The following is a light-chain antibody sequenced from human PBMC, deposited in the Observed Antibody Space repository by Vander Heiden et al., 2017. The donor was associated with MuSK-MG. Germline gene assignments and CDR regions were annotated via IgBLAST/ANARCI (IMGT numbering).Light chain of an antibody. CDR2: DAS. CDR1: QGISKY. J-gene: IGKJ4*02. V-gene: IGKV1-33*01. Sequence: DSPMTQSPSSLSASVGDRVTITCQVRQGISKYVNWYQQKPGKAPELLVYDASDLETRVPSRFSGSGSGTDFTFTISSLPPEEIATYYCRQEDQRLTFGGGTKVXIK. CDR3: RQEDQRLT.